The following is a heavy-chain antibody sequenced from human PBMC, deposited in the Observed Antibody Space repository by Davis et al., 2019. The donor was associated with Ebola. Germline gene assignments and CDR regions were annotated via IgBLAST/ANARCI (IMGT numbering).Heavy chain of an antibody. Sequence: ASVKVSCKASGYTFTGYYMHWVRQAPGQGLEWMGIINPSGGSTSYAQKFQGRVTMTRDTSTSTVYMELSSLRSEDTAVYYCARAPAWSQINYYCFDYWGQGTLVTASS. CDR3: ARAPAWSQINYYCFDY. CDR1: GYTFTGYY. CDR2: INPSGGST. V-gene: IGHV1-46*01. D-gene: IGHD3-10*01. J-gene: IGHJ4*02.